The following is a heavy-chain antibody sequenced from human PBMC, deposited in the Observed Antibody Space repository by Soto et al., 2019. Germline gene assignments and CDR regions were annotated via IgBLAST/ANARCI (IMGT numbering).Heavy chain of an antibody. CDR1: GGSISSSSYY. V-gene: IGHV4-39*01. Sequence: PSETLSLTCTVSGGSISSSSYYWGWIRQPPGKGLEWIGSIYYSGSTYYNPSLKSRVTISVDTSKNQFSLKLSSVTAADTAVYYCARHGRPLKITIFGVVIPGWFDPWGQGTLVTVSS. CDR2: IYYSGST. J-gene: IGHJ5*02. CDR3: ARHGRPLKITIFGVVIPGWFDP. D-gene: IGHD3-3*01.